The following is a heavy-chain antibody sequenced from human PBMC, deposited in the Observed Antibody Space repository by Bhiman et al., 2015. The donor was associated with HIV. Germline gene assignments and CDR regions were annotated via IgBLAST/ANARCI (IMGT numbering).Heavy chain of an antibody. Sequence: VQLVESGGGLVQPGRSLRLSCAASGFTFSSYGMHWVRQAPGEGLEWVAFIRYNGNNIYYADSVKGRFTISRDNSKNTLYLQMNSLRAEDTAIYYCAHLIEARPPFEDYWGQGTLVTVSS. CDR3: AHLIEARPPFEDY. V-gene: IGHV3-30*02. J-gene: IGHJ4*02. CDR1: GFTFSSYG. D-gene: IGHD6-6*01. CDR2: IRYNGNNI.